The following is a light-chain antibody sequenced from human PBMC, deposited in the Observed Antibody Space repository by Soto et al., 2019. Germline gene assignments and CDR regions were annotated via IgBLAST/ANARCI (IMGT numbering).Light chain of an antibody. V-gene: IGKV3-15*01. CDR1: QSVGSN. CDR2: GAS. J-gene: IGKJ5*01. CDR3: QQYDNWPIT. Sequence: ERVMTQSPATLSVSPGESATLSCRASQSVGSNLAWYQQRPGQTPRLLIYGASTRATGIPARFSGSGSGTEFTLTISSLQSEDFAVYSCQQYDNWPITFGQGTQLETK.